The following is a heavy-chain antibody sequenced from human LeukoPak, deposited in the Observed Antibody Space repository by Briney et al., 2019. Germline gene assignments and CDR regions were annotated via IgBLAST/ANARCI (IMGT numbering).Heavy chain of an antibody. CDR3: ARSSRTTGTTGP. CDR1: GFTFSSYS. CDR2: ISSSSSYI. D-gene: IGHD1-1*01. V-gene: IGHV3-21*04. Sequence: GGSLRLSCAASGFTFSSYSMNWVRQAPGKGLEWVSSISSSSSYIYYADSVKGRFTISRDNAKNSLYLQMDSLRAEDTAVYYCARSSRTTGTTGPWGQGTLVTVSS. J-gene: IGHJ4*02.